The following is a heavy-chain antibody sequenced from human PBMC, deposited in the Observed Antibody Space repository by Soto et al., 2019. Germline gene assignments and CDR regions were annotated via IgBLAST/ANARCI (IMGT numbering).Heavy chain of an antibody. J-gene: IGHJ4*02. CDR2: ISYDGSNK. CDR1: GFTFSSYA. V-gene: IGHV3-30-3*01. Sequence: HPGGSLRLSCAASGFTFSSYAMHWVRQAPGKGLEWVAVISYDGSNKYYADSVKGRFTISRDNSKNTLYLQMNSLRAEDTAVYYCAIAPGDSYYYDSSGYYHTDYWGQGTLVTVSS. CDR3: AIAPGDSYYYDSSGYYHTDY. D-gene: IGHD3-22*01.